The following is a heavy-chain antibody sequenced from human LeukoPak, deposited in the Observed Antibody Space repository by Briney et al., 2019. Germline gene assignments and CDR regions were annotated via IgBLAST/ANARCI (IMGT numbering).Heavy chain of an antibody. CDR1: GFTFSDYY. D-gene: IGHD4-23*01. V-gene: IGHV3-11*03. J-gene: IGHJ3*02. CDR2: ISSSSYT. CDR3: ARAGNSVAFDI. Sequence: GGSLRLSCAASGFTFSDYYMSWIRQAPGKGLEWVSYISSSSYTNYADSVKGRFTISRDNAKNPLYLQMNSLRAEDTAVYYCARAGNSVAFDIWGQGTMVTVSS.